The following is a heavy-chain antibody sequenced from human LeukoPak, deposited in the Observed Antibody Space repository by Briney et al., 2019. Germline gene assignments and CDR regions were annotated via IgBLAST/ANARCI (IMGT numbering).Heavy chain of an antibody. CDR2: IYSGGGT. CDR3: AREGIAAAGTYFDY. J-gene: IGHJ4*02. Sequence: GGSLRLSCAASGFTFSSYGMHWVRQAPGKGLEWVSIIYSGGGTFYADSVKGRFTISRDNSKNTLYLQMNSLRAEDTAVYYCAREGIAAAGTYFDYWGQGTLVTVSS. D-gene: IGHD6-13*01. CDR1: GFTFSSYG. V-gene: IGHV3-NL1*01.